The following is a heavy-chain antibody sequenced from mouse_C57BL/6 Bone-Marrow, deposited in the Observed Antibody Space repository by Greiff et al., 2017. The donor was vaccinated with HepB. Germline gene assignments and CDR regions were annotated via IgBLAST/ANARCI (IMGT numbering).Heavy chain of an antibody. D-gene: IGHD2-4*01. Sequence: DAGGGLVQPKGSLTLSCAASGFSFNTYAMNWVRQAPGKGLEWVARIRSKSNNYATYYADSVKDRFTISRDDSESMLYLQMNNLKTEDTAMYYCVRPYDYDRFAYWGQGTLVTVSA. CDR3: VRPYDYDRFAY. CDR2: IRSKSNNYAT. CDR1: GFSFNTYA. V-gene: IGHV10-1*01. J-gene: IGHJ3*01.